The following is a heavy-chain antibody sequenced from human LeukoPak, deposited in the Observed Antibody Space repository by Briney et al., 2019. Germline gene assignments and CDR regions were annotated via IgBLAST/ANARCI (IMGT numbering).Heavy chain of an antibody. CDR2: ISAYNGNT. J-gene: IGHJ6*03. Sequence: ASVKVSCKASGYTFTSYGISWVRQAPGQGLEWMGWISAYNGNTNYAQKLQGRVAMTTDTSTSTAYMELRSLRSDDTAVYYCARVRRGYSYSSPFYYYYYMDVWGKGTTVTVSS. V-gene: IGHV1-18*01. CDR1: GYTFTSYG. D-gene: IGHD5-18*01. CDR3: ARVRRGYSYSSPFYYYYYMDV.